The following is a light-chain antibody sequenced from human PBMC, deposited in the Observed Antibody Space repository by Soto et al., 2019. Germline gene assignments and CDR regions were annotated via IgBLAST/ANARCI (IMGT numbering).Light chain of an antibody. Sequence: EIVMTQSPATLSVSPGERATVSCRASQSVSSDLAWYQQKPGQTPSLLIYAASTRATGIPARFSGSGSGTEFTLTISSLQSADFAVYYCQQYRSWPRTFGQGTKVEI. J-gene: IGKJ1*01. CDR1: QSVSSD. CDR2: AAS. V-gene: IGKV3-15*01. CDR3: QQYRSWPRT.